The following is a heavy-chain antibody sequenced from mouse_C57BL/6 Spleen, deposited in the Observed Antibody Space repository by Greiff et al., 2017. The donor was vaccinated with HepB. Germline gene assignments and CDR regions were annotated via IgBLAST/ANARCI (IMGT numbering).Heavy chain of an antibody. D-gene: IGHD2-2*01. Sequence: ESGPGLVKPSQSLSLTCSVTGYSITSGYYWNWIRQFPGNKLEWMGYISYDGSNNYNPSLKNRISITRDTSKNQFFLKLNSVTTEDTATYYCAIYGYDAWFAYWGQGTLVTVSA. CDR2: ISYDGSN. V-gene: IGHV3-6*01. CDR3: AIYGYDAWFAY. J-gene: IGHJ3*01. CDR1: GYSITSGYY.